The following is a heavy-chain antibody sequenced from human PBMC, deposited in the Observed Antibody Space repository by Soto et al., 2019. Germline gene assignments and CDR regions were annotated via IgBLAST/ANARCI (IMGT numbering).Heavy chain of an antibody. D-gene: IGHD5-18*01. CDR3: ARGGRTAMVTSYYYGMDV. Sequence: PSETLSLTCAVYGGSFSGYYWSWIRQPPGKGLEWIGEINHSGSTNYNPSLKSRVTISVDTSKNQFSLKLSSVTAADTAVYYCARGGRTAMVTSYYYGMDVWGQGTTVTVSS. J-gene: IGHJ6*02. CDR2: INHSGST. CDR1: GGSFSGYY. V-gene: IGHV4-34*01.